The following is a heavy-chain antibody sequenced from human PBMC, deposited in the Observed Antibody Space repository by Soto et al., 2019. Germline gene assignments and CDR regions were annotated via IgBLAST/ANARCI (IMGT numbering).Heavy chain of an antibody. J-gene: IGHJ4*02. CDR2: IYYSGST. V-gene: IGHV4-39*01. Sequence: SETLSLTCTVSGGSISSSSYYWGWIRQPPGKGLEWIGSIYYSGSTYYNPSLKSRVTISVDTSKNQFSLKLSSVTAADTAVYYCARVLIAARGYFDYWGQGTLVTVSS. D-gene: IGHD6-6*01. CDR1: GGSISSSSYY. CDR3: ARVLIAARGYFDY.